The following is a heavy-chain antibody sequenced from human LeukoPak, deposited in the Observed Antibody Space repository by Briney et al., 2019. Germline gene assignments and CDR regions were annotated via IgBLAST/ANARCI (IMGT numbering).Heavy chain of an antibody. D-gene: IGHD6-13*01. CDR2: INPNSGGT. V-gene: IGHV1-2*02. CDR1: GYTFTGYY. CDR3: ARAGYSSSWSLDY. Sequence: ASVKVSCKASGYTFTGYYMHWVRQAPGQGLEWMGWINPNSGGTNYAQKFQGRVTMTRDTSISTAYMELSRLRSDDTAVYYCARAGYSSSWSLDYWGQGTLVTVSS. J-gene: IGHJ4*02.